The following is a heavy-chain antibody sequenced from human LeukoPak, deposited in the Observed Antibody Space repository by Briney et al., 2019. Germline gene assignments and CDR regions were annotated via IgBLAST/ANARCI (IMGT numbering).Heavy chain of an antibody. V-gene: IGHV3-74*01. J-gene: IGHJ6*03. CDR3: AREGEGSTNYYYYYYMDV. CDR2: INSDGINT. CDR1: GFTFSNYW. D-gene: IGHD3-16*01. Sequence: PGGSLRLSCAASGFTFSNYWMHWVRQAPGKGLVWVSRINSDGINTSYADSVKGRFTISRDNAKSTLYLQMNSLRAEDTAVYYCAREGEGSTNYYYYYYMDVWGKGTTVTVSS.